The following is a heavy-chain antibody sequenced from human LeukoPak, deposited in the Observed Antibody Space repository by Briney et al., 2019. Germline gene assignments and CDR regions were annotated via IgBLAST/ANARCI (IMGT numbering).Heavy chain of an antibody. CDR1: GGSISSYY. Sequence: PSETLSLTCTVSGGSISSYYWSWIRQPPGKGLEWIGYIYYSGSTNYNPSLKSRVTISVDTSKNQFSLKLSSVTAADTAVYYCARGGYYYDSSGYYYYYMDVWGKGTTVTVSS. D-gene: IGHD3-22*01. CDR2: IYYSGST. J-gene: IGHJ6*03. V-gene: IGHV4-59*01. CDR3: ARGGYYYDSSGYYYYYMDV.